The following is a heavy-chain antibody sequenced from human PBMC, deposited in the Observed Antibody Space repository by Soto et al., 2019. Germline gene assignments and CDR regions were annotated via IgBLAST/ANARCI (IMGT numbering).Heavy chain of an antibody. V-gene: IGHV3-33*01. CDR2: SWHDGRHL. D-gene: IGHD2-21*01. CDR1: GFTLDTYG. Sequence: QEQLVESGGGMVQPGGSLRLSCAVSGFTLDTYGMHWVRQAAGQGLEWVAVSWHDGRHLDYADSVRGRFTVFRDDSKNTLCLERNGLRCDDTAVYYCARDWGACAPGECYSHGFDLWGQGTLVTVSS. J-gene: IGHJ3*01. CDR3: ARDWGACAPGECYSHGFDL.